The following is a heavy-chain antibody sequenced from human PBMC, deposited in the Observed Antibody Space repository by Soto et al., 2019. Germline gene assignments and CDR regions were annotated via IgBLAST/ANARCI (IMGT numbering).Heavy chain of an antibody. J-gene: IGHJ3*02. Sequence: EGQLLESGGGLVQPGGSLRLSCAASGFTFSSYAMSWVRQAPGKGLEWVSAISGSGSSTYYADSVKGRFTTSRDNSKNTLYLQMNSLRADDTAVYYCAKDPVVGPGIAFDIWGQGTIVTVSS. V-gene: IGHV3-23*01. CDR1: GFTFSSYA. CDR3: AKDPVVGPGIAFDI. D-gene: IGHD3-22*01. CDR2: ISGSGSST.